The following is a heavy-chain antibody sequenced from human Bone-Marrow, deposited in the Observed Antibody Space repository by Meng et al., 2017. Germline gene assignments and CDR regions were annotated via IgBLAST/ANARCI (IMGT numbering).Heavy chain of an antibody. CDR1: GFTFSSYS. Sequence: GESLKISCAASGFTFSSYSMNWVRQAPGKGLEWVSSISSSSSYIYYADSVEGRFTISRDNAKNSLYLQMNSLRAEDTAVYYCARGAENFDYWGQGTLVTVSS. CDR3: ARGAENFDY. V-gene: IGHV3-21*01. J-gene: IGHJ4*02. D-gene: IGHD6-19*01. CDR2: ISSSSSYI.